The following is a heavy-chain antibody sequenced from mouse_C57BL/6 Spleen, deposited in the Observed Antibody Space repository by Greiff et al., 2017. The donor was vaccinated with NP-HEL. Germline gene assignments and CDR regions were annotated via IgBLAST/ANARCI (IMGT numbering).Heavy chain of an antibody. Sequence: VQLKQSGPELVKPGASVKISCKASGYTFTDYYMNWVKQSHGKSLEWIGDINPNNGGTSYNQKFKGKATLTVDKSSSTAYMELRSLTSEDSAVYYCARRGAPYAMDYWGQGTSVTVSS. J-gene: IGHJ4*01. CDR3: ARRGAPYAMDY. V-gene: IGHV1-26*01. CDR2: INPNNGGT. CDR1: GYTFTDYY. D-gene: IGHD6-1*01.